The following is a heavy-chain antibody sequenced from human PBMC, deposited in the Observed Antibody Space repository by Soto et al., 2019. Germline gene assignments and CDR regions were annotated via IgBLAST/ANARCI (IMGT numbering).Heavy chain of an antibody. CDR3: ARAVAVPADFDY. D-gene: IGHD4-17*01. J-gene: IGHJ4*02. CDR2: INAGNGNT. CDR1: GYTFTNYA. V-gene: IGHV1-3*05. Sequence: QVQLVQSGAEEKKPGASVKVSCKASGYTFTNYAMHWVRQAPGQRLEWMGWINAGNGNTKYSQKFQGRVTXXRXSSASTAYMGLSSLRSEDTAVYYCARAVAVPADFDYWGQGTLVTVSS.